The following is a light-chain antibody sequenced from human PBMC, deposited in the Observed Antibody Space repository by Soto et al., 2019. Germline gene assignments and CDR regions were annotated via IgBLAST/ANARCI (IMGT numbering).Light chain of an antibody. J-gene: IGKJ3*01. CDR2: AAS. Sequence: DIQMTQSPSSLSASVGDRVTITCRASQSISNYLNWYQQKPGKAPKLLIYAASILQSGVPPRFSGSGSGTYFPLTVTSLQPDYFPTYYFQQSYSTPFTFGPGTKVVI. CDR1: QSISNY. V-gene: IGKV1-39*01. CDR3: QQSYSTPFT.